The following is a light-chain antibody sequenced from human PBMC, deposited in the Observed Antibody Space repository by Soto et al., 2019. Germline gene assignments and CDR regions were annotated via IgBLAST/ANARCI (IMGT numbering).Light chain of an antibody. CDR2: GAS. J-gene: IGKJ5*01. Sequence: IQMTQSPSTLAASVGDRVTITCRASQAISNYLAWYQQKKGKAPNXXIYGASTLHSGVPSRFSGSVYGTDFNLTISSLQTEDFATYYCQQVNSYPNTFGQGTRLEIK. V-gene: IGKV1-9*01. CDR3: QQVNSYPNT. CDR1: QAISNY.